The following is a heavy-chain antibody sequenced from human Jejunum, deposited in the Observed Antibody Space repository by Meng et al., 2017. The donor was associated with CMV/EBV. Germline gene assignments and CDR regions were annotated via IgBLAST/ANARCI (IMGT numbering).Heavy chain of an antibody. J-gene: IGHJ4*02. CDR2: IDPADSDI. V-gene: IGHV5-10-1*01. Sequence: EVQLIQSGAEVKKPGEPLRISCKASGYSFTSYWISLVRQMPGKGLEWMGRIDPADSDINYSPSFQGHVTLSADKSISTAYLQWSSLKASDTAIYYCARHGYYDNNWGQGTLVTVSS. D-gene: IGHD3-22*01. CDR1: GYSFTSYW. CDR3: ARHGYYDNN.